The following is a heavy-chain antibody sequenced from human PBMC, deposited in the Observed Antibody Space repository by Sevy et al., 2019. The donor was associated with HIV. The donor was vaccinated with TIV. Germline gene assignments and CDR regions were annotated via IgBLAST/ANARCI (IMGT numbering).Heavy chain of an antibody. J-gene: IGHJ4*02. D-gene: IGHD2-15*01. Sequence: ASVKVSCKASGYTFTDYYIHWVRQAPGQGLEWVGWMNPSSGATLYAQKFKARVTMTRDTFMTTAYMDLTNLESDDTAVYFCARAIKGTDCSDSNCRHFDSWGQGTLVTVSS. V-gene: IGHV1-2*02. CDR3: ARAIKGTDCSDSNCRHFDS. CDR2: MNPSSGAT. CDR1: GYTFTDYY.